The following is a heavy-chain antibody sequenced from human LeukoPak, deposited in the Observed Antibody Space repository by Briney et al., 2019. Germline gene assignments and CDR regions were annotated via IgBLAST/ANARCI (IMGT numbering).Heavy chain of an antibody. Sequence: GGSLRLSCAASGFTFSSYAMSWVRQAPGKGLEWVSVISGSGGTTYYADSVKGRFTISRDNSKNTLYLQMNSLRAEDTAVYYCAKGSGLLWFGELLPFDYWGQGTLVTVSS. V-gene: IGHV3-23*01. CDR3: AKGSGLLWFGELLPFDY. J-gene: IGHJ4*02. CDR2: ISGSGGTT. D-gene: IGHD3-10*01. CDR1: GFTFSSYA.